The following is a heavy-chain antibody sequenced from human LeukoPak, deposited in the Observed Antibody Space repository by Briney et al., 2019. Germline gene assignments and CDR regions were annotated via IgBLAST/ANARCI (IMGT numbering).Heavy chain of an antibody. J-gene: IGHJ6*02. CDR1: GSSVSSYY. CDR3: ARDNWNYGSSMDV. D-gene: IGHD1-7*01. V-gene: IGHV4-59*02. Sequence: SETLSLTCTVSGSSVSSYYWSWIRQPPGKGLGWLGYIYYSGSTNYNPSLKGRVTISVDTSKNQFSLKLSSVTAADTAVYHCARDNWNYGSSMDVWGQGTTVTVSS. CDR2: IYYSGST.